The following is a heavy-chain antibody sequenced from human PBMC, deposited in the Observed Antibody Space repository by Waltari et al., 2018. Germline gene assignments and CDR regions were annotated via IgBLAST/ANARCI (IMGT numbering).Heavy chain of an antibody. V-gene: IGHV4-39*07. CDR3: ARHMTTVTTSSFDY. Sequence: QLQLQESGPGLVKPSETLSLTCTASGASVSRRIHYWGWIRQSPGKGLEWIGSITHSGSSYYNPSLRSRVTLLVDTSKNQFSLRVNSVTAADMALYYCARHMTTVTTSSFDYWGQGALVTVSS. D-gene: IGHD4-17*01. CDR2: ITHSGSS. J-gene: IGHJ4*02. CDR1: GASVSRRIHY.